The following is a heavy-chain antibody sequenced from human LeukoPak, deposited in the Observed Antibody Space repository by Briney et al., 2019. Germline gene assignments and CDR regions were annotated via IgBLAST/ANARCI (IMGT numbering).Heavy chain of an antibody. J-gene: IGHJ4*02. CDR2: IYYSGST. CDR1: GGSISSGGYY. V-gene: IGHV4-31*03. Sequence: SETLSLTCTVSGGSISSGGYYWSWIRQHPGKGLEWIGYIYYSGSTYYNPSLKSRVTISVDTSKNQFSLKLSSVTAADTAVYYCARAGYSRIYFDYWGQGTLVTVSS. D-gene: IGHD6-13*01. CDR3: ARAGYSRIYFDY.